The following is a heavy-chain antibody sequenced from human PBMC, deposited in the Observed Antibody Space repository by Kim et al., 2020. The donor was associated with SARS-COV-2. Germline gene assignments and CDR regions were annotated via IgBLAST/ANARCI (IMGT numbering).Heavy chain of an antibody. CDR1: GFTFTSSA. V-gene: IGHV1-58*01. Sequence: SVKVSCKASGFTFTSSAVQWVRQARGQRLEWIGWIVVGSGNTHYAQKFQERVTITRDVSTSTAYMELSSLRSEDTAVYYCAADGHDYGDNYYYYGMDVWGQGTTVTVSS. D-gene: IGHD4-17*01. J-gene: IGHJ6*02. CDR3: AADGHDYGDNYYYYGMDV. CDR2: IVVGSGNT.